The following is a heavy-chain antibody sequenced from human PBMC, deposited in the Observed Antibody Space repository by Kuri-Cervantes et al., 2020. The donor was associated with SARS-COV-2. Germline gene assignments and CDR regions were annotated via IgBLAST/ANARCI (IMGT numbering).Heavy chain of an antibody. V-gene: IGHV3-73*01. CDR3: TRDLEAYYYDSSGWVA. Sequence: GESLKISCEVSGFLFSASAIHWVRQGSGKGLEWVGCVRGKANNYATAYAASVKGRFTISRDDSKSIAYLQMNSLKTEDTAVYYCTRDLEAYYYDSSGWVAWGQGTLVTVSS. CDR2: VRGKANNYAT. J-gene: IGHJ5*02. CDR1: GFLFSASA. D-gene: IGHD3-22*01.